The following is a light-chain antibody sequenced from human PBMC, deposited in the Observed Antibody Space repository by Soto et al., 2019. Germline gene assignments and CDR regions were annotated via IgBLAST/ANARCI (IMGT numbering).Light chain of an antibody. J-gene: IGLJ3*02. V-gene: IGLV2-14*01. CDR1: SSDVGGYNY. Sequence: QSALTQPASVSGSPGQSITISCTGTSSDVGGYNYVSWYQQRPGKAPKLMIYDVNNRPSGVSNRFSASKSGNTASLTISGLQAEDEAEYYCSSYSSTPTLVFGGGTKLTVL. CDR3: SSYSSTPTLV. CDR2: DVN.